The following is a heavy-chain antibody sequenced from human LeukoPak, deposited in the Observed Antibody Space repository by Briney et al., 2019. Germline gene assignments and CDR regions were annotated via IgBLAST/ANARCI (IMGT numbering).Heavy chain of an antibody. J-gene: IGHJ4*02. CDR3: ARGDYDYVWGSYRFDY. CDR1: GGSISSGGYS. Sequence: PSETLSLTCAVSGGSISSGGYSWSWIRQPPGKGLEWIGYIYHSGSTYYNPSLKSRVTISVDTSKNQFSLKLSSVTAVDTAVYYCARGDYDYVWGSYRFDYWGQGTLVTVSS. CDR2: IYHSGST. D-gene: IGHD3-16*02. V-gene: IGHV4-30-2*05.